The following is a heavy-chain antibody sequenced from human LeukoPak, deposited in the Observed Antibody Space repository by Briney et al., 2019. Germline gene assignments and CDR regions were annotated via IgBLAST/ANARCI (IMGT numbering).Heavy chain of an antibody. D-gene: IGHD5-18*01. CDR1: GFTFSGYS. V-gene: IGHV3-21*01. CDR2: ISSSSSYI. CDR3: ARTVDTAMVPGIYNDY. Sequence: PGGSLRLSCAASGFTFSGYSMNWVRQAPGKGLEWVSSISSSSSYIYYADSVKGRFTISRDNAKNSLYLQMNSLRAEDTAVYYCARTVDTAMVPGIYNDYWGQGTLVTVSS. J-gene: IGHJ4*02.